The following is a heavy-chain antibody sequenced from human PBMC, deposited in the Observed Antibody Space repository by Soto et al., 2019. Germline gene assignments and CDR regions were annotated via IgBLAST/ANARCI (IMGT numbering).Heavy chain of an antibody. CDR1: GGTFSSYA. D-gene: IGHD5-18*01. Sequence: SVKVSCKXSGGTFSSYAISWVRQAPGQGLEWMGGIIPIFGTANYAQKFQGRVTITADESTSTAYMELSSLRSEDTAVYYCARAGDTAMVTDYYYGMDVWGQGTTVTVSS. CDR3: ARAGDTAMVTDYYYGMDV. CDR2: IIPIFGTA. V-gene: IGHV1-69*13. J-gene: IGHJ6*02.